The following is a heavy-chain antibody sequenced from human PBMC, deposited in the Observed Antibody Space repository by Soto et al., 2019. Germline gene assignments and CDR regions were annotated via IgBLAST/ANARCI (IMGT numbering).Heavy chain of an antibody. V-gene: IGHV3-21*01. CDR3: ARGIISSSLVTFDV. CDR1: GFTFSSYI. D-gene: IGHD2-2*01. CDR2: ISSTSTNI. J-gene: IGHJ3*01. Sequence: EVQLVESGGGLVKPGGSLRLSCAASGFTFSSYIMHWVRQAPGKGLEWISTISSTSTNIYYADSVKGRFTISRDNPKNSLFLQMTSLRAEDMAVYYCARGIISSSLVTFDVWGQGTVVTVS.